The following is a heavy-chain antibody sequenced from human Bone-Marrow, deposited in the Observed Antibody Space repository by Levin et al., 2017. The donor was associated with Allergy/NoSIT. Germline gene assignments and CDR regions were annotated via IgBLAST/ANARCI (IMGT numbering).Heavy chain of an antibody. CDR3: AKDPIWDRYNFDMDV. J-gene: IGHJ6*02. D-gene: IGHD1-26*01. Sequence: GESLKISCPASGFTFNKYGLTWVRQAPGKGLEWVASIGGSGIDANYADSVRGRFTITRDMNMIFLQMNRLRVEDTAIYYCAKDPIWDRYNFDMDVWGQGTSVIVSS. CDR1: GFTFNKYG. V-gene: IGHV3-23*01. CDR2: IGGSGIDA.